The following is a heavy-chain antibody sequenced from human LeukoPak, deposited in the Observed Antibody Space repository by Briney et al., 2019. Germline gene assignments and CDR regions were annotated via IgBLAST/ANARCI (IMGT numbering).Heavy chain of an antibody. J-gene: IGHJ5*02. Sequence: GASVKVSCKASGYTFTSYYMHWVRQAPGQGLEWMGWISAYNGNTNYAQKLQGRVTMTTDTSTSTAYMELRSLRSDDTAVYYCARPGSGWHDPSVHWFDPWGQGTLVTVSS. CDR2: ISAYNGNT. CDR1: GYTFTSYY. V-gene: IGHV1-18*04. D-gene: IGHD6-19*01. CDR3: ARPGSGWHDPSVHWFDP.